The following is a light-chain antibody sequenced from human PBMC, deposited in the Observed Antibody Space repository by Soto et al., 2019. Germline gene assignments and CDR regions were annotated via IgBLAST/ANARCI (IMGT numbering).Light chain of an antibody. CDR1: VLAKKY. Sequence: SYELTQPSSVSVSPGQTARLTCSGDVLAKKYARWFQQKPGQAPVLVIYKDSERPSGIPERFSGSSSGTTVTLTISGAQVEDEADYYCYSAADNNRVFGTGTKVTVL. CDR2: KDS. CDR3: YSAADNNRV. V-gene: IGLV3-27*01. J-gene: IGLJ1*01.